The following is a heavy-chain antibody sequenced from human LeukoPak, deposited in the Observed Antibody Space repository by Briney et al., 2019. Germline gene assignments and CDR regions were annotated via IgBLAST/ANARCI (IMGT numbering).Heavy chain of an antibody. J-gene: IGHJ4*02. CDR1: GYSFTNYW. D-gene: IGHD2-15*01. CDR2: IYPGDSDT. CDR3: ARRDQNCSGGSCYPYYFDY. Sequence: GESLKISCKGPGYSFTNYWIGWVRQMPGKGLEWMGIIYPGDSDTRYSPSFQGQVTISADKSISTAYLQWSSPKASDTAMYYCARRDQNCSGGSCYPYYFDYWGQGTLVTVSS. V-gene: IGHV5-51*01.